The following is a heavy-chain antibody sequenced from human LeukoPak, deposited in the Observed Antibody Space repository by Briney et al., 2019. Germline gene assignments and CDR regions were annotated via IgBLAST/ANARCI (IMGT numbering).Heavy chain of an antibody. J-gene: IGHJ3*02. CDR2: IYYSGST. D-gene: IGHD3-3*01. CDR1: GGSISSYY. Sequence: TSETLSLTCTVSGGSISSYYWSWIRQPPGKGLEWIGYIYYSGSTNYNPSLKSRVTISVDTSKNQFSLKLSSVTAADTAGYYCARDRRRYDFWSGYYDAFDIWGQGTMVTVSS. CDR3: ARDRRRYDFWSGYYDAFDI. V-gene: IGHV4-59*01.